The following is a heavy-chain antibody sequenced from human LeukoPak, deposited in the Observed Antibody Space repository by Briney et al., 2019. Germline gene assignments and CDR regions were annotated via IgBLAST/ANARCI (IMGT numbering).Heavy chain of an antibody. Sequence: ASVKVSCKASGGTFSSYAVGWVRQAPGQGLEWMGWINPNSGGTNYAQKFQGRVTMTRDTSISTAYMELSRLRSDDTAVYYCARGGRQQLVPSGYWGQGTLVTVSS. J-gene: IGHJ4*02. CDR1: GGTFSSYA. D-gene: IGHD6-13*01. CDR3: ARGGRQQLVPSGY. CDR2: INPNSGGT. V-gene: IGHV1-2*02.